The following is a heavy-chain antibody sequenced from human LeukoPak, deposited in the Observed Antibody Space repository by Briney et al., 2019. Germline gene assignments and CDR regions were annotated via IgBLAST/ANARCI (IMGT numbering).Heavy chain of an antibody. J-gene: IGHJ4*02. CDR2: MNPNSGNT. CDR3: ARVSSSSAGQDFDY. Sequence: ASVKVSCKASGYTFTSYDINWVRQATGQGLEWMGWMNPNSGNTGYAQKFQGRVTMTRNTSISTAYMELSSLRSEDTAVYYCARVSSSSAGQDFDYWGQGTLVAVSS. V-gene: IGHV1-8*01. CDR1: GYTFTSYD. D-gene: IGHD6-13*01.